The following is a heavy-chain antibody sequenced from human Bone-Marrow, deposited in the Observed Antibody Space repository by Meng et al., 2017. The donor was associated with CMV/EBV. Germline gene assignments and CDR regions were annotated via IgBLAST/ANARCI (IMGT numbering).Heavy chain of an antibody. CDR3: AREDSGYDLDY. Sequence: ASVKVSCKASGYTFTDSGISWVRQAPGQGLEWMGWISFYNGNTNHAQKLQGRVTMTTDTSTSTAYMELRSLRSDDTAVYYCAREDSGYDLDYWGQGTLVTVSS. J-gene: IGHJ4*02. CDR2: ISFYNGNT. CDR1: GYTFTDSG. D-gene: IGHD5-12*01. V-gene: IGHV1-18*01.